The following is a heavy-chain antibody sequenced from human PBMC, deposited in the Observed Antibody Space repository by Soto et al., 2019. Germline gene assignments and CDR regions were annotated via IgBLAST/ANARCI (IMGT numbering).Heavy chain of an antibody. Sequence: QGQLVQSGAEVKKPGASVKVSCKASGYTFTNFGISWVRQAPGQGLEWMGWIRAYNGNKNYAQNFHRRVTMTTDTSMSPPYMELRSLRSDDTAVYYCSRWGTPIDYWGQGTLVTVSS. CDR2: IRAYNGNK. D-gene: IGHD3-16*01. V-gene: IGHV1-18*01. J-gene: IGHJ4*02. CDR3: SRWGTPIDY. CDR1: GYTFTNFG.